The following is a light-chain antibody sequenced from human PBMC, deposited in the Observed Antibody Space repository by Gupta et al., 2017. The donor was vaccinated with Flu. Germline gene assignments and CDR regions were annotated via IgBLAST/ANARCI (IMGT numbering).Light chain of an antibody. J-gene: IGKJ4*01. CDR3: QQGTGSPLT. Sequence: PGRTAPIAGRSSQTCRDSHDNNNYLAWYQQKAGQPPKFLIYAVSTRESGVPDRFSGSGSGTDFTLTISRLQAEDVAVYYCQQGTGSPLTFGGGTKVEIK. V-gene: IGKV4-1*01. CDR2: AVS. CDR1: QTCRDSHDNNNY.